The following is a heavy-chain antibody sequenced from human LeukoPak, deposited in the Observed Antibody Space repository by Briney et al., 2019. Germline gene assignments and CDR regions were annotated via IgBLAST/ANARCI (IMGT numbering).Heavy chain of an antibody. Sequence: GGSLRLSCAASGFTFSSYAMSWVRQAPGKGLEWVSAISGSGGSTYYADSVKGRFTISRDNVQNSLYLQMNSLRAEDTAIYYCVRDRGTYRPIDYWGQGTLVTVSS. CDR1: GFTFSSYA. CDR3: VRDRGTYRPIDY. J-gene: IGHJ4*02. CDR2: ISGSGGST. D-gene: IGHD1-26*01. V-gene: IGHV3-23*01.